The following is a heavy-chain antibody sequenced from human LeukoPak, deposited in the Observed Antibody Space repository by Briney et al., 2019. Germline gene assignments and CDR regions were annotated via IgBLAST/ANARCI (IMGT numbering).Heavy chain of an antibody. CDR1: GYTFTGYY. CDR3: ARDGFAMVRGVHIDY. D-gene: IGHD3-10*01. V-gene: IGHV1-18*04. J-gene: IGHJ4*02. CDR2: ISAYNGNT. Sequence: ASVKVSCRASGYTFTGYYMHWVRQAPGQGLEWMGWISAYNGNTNYAQKLQGRVTMTTDTSTSTAYMELRSLRSDDTAVYYCARDGFAMVRGVHIDYWGQGTLVTVSS.